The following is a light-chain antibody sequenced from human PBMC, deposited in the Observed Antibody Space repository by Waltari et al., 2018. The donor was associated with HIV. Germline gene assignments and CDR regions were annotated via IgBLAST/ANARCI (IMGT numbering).Light chain of an antibody. V-gene: IGLV1-51*01. Sequence: QSVLTQPPSVSATPGQKVTISCPGSSSNIGYHYVFWYQQLLGTAPKLLIYDKMKRPSGNPERFSGSKSGTSATMSITGLQTGDEDDYYCATWDSGLSAVVFGGGTKLTVL. J-gene: IGLJ2*01. CDR2: DKM. CDR3: ATWDSGLSAVV. CDR1: SSNIGYHY.